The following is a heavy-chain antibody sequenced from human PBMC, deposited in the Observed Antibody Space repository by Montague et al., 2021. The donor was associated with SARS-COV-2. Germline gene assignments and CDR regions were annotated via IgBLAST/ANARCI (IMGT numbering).Heavy chain of an antibody. CDR3: ARLGDGVVPSPIQGVGPYYAYYYVDV. Sequence: SETLSLTCAVHGGSFSTYSWNWIRQPPGKGLEWIGEIHHGGSTNYNPSLKSRVTISADTSKNQFSLKLTSVAAADTAVYYCARLGDGVVPSPIQGVGPYYAYYYVDVWGKGTTVTVSS. CDR1: GGSFSTYS. D-gene: IGHD2-2*02. CDR2: IHHGGST. J-gene: IGHJ6*03. V-gene: IGHV4-34*01.